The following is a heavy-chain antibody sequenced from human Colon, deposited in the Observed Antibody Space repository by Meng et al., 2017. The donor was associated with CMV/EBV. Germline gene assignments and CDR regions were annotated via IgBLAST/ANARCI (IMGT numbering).Heavy chain of an antibody. J-gene: IGHJ4*02. CDR2: ISFSSTHI. V-gene: IGHV3-21*04. Sequence: GGSLRLSCEASGFTVSTYSLNWVRQAPGKGLEWISSISFSSTHIYYADSVKGRFTISRDNDKNSLYLQMDSLRAEDTAVYYCATHPYAGSTSDYWGQGTLVTVSS. CDR3: ATHPYAGSTSDY. CDR1: GFTVSTYS. D-gene: IGHD2-2*01.